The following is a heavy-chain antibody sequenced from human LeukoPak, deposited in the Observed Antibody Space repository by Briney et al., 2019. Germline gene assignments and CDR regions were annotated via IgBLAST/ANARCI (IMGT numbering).Heavy chain of an antibody. Sequence: GGSLRLSCAASGFTVSSNYMSWVRQAPGKGLEWVSVIYSGGSTYYADSVKGRFTISRDNAKNSLYLQMNSLRAEDTAVYYCARVRYSSSSETYAFDIWGQGTMVTVSS. D-gene: IGHD6-6*01. CDR2: IYSGGST. V-gene: IGHV3-66*01. CDR1: GFTVSSNY. CDR3: ARVRYSSSSETYAFDI. J-gene: IGHJ3*02.